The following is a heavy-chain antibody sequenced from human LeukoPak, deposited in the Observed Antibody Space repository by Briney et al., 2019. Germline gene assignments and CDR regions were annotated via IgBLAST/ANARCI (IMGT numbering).Heavy chain of an antibody. V-gene: IGHV4-39*01. J-gene: IGHJ5*02. D-gene: IGHD4-17*01. Sequence: SETLSLTCTVSGSSISSSSYYWGWIRQPPGKGLERIGSIYYSRSTYYNPSLKSRVTISVDTSKNQFSLKLSSVTAADTAVYYCASYGEGRFDPWGQGTLVTVSS. CDR2: IYYSRST. CDR1: GSSISSSSYY. CDR3: ASYGEGRFDP.